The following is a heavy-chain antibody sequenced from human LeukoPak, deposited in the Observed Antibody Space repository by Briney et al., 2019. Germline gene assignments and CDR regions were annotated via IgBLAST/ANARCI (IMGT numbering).Heavy chain of an antibody. CDR1: GGSISSGSYY. V-gene: IGHV4-61*02. CDR3: ARELYDAFDI. CDR2: IYTSGST. J-gene: IGHJ3*02. Sequence: SQTLSLTCTVSGGSISSGSYYWSWIRQPAGKGLEWIGRIYTSGSTYYNPSLKSRVTISVDTSKNQFSLKLSSVTAADTAVYYCARELYDAFDIWGQGTMVTVSS.